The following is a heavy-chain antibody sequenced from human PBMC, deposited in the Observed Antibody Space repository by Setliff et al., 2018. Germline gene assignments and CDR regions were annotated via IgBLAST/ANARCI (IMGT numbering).Heavy chain of an antibody. CDR3: ARDRAYSSFDY. CDR1: GFTFSTYA. D-gene: IGHD2-21*01. CDR2: ITGNGNSL. J-gene: IGHJ4*02. V-gene: IGHV3-23*01. Sequence: GGSLRLSCAASGFTFSTYALSWVRQAPGKGPEWVSTITGNGNSLYYADSVKGRFIVSRDNSKNTMYLQLRSLRADDTAIYYCARDRAYSSFDYWGQGTLVTVSS.